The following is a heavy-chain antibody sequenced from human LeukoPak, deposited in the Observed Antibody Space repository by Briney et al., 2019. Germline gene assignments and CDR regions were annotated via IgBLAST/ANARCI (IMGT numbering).Heavy chain of an antibody. J-gene: IGHJ4*02. CDR2: INPNSGGT. Sequence: ASVTVSCKASGYTFTDYYMHWVRQAPGQGLEWMGWINPNSGGTIYAQKFQGRVTMTRDTSISTAYMELSRLKSDDTAVYYCARLSEGCSGYDPYWGQGTLVTVSS. CDR3: ARLSEGCSGYDPY. CDR1: GYTFTDYY. V-gene: IGHV1-2*02. D-gene: IGHD5-12*01.